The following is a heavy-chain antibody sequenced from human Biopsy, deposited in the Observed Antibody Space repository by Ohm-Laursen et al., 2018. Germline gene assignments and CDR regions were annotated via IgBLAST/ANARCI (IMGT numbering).Heavy chain of an antibody. CDR2: VHHDGRA. V-gene: IGHV4-34*01. CDR3: ARFIVPSLHCSNGVCPIRWFDP. D-gene: IGHD2-2*01. CDR1: GGTYSGYY. Sequence: GTLSLTCAVYGGTYSGYYWSWIRQPPGKGLEWIGEVHHDGRANYNPSLKSRVTISGDMSKKQFSLKLSGVTAAGTAVYYCARFIVPSLHCSNGVCPIRWFDPWGQGTLVTVFS. J-gene: IGHJ5*02.